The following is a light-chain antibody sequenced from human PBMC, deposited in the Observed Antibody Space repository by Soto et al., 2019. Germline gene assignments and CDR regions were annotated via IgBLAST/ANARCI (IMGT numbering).Light chain of an antibody. CDR3: NSYTSSSVV. CDR2: DVS. V-gene: IGLV2-14*01. Sequence: QSVLTQPASVSGSPGQSITISCTGTSSDVGGYNYVSWYQQHPGKAPKLMIYDVSNRPSGVSNRFSGSKSGNTASLTISGLQAEDEADYYCNSYTSSSVVFGGGTKL. J-gene: IGLJ2*01. CDR1: SSDVGGYNY.